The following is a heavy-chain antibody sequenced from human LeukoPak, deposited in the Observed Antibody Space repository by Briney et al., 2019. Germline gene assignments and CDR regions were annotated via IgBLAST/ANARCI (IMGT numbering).Heavy chain of an antibody. CDR3: AKVSVVVPAAIPSN. V-gene: IGHV3-23*01. CDR2: ISGSGGST. Sequence: GGSLRLSCAASGFTFSSYAMSWVRQAPGKGLEWVSTISGSGGSTYYADSVKGRFTISRDNSKNTLYLQMNSLRAEDTAVYYCAKVSVVVPAAIPSNWGQGTLVTVSS. CDR1: GFTFSSYA. J-gene: IGHJ4*02. D-gene: IGHD2-2*01.